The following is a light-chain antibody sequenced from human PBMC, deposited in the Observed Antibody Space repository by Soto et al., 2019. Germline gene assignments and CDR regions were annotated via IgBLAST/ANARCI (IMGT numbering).Light chain of an antibody. CDR2: GAS. V-gene: IGKV3-15*01. Sequence: EILMTQSPATLSVSPGARATLSCRASQSVSSNLAWYQQKPGQAPRLLIYGASTSATGIPTRFSGSGSGTEFTLTISSLQSEDFAVYYCQQYNNWPQTFGQGTKLEIK. J-gene: IGKJ2*01. CDR1: QSVSSN. CDR3: QQYNNWPQT.